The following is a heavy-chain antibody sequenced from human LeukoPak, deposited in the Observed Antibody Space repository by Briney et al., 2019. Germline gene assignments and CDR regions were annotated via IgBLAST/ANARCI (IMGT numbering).Heavy chain of an antibody. D-gene: IGHD3-22*01. CDR1: GYTFTGYY. Sequence: ASVKVSCKASGYTFTGYYIHWVRQAPGQGLEWMGWINPNSGGTNYAQKFQGRVTITRDTPISTAYMELSRLRSDDTAVYYCARESSLYYYDSSGYSDLWGQGTLVTVSS. J-gene: IGHJ4*02. CDR2: INPNSGGT. CDR3: ARESSLYYYDSSGYSDL. V-gene: IGHV1-2*02.